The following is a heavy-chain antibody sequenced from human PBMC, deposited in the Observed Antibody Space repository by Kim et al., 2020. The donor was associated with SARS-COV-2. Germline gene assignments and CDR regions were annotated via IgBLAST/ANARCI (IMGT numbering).Heavy chain of an antibody. CDR2: IYHSGST. Sequence: SETLSLTCAVSGGSISSSNWWSWVRQPPGKGLEWIGEIYHSGSTNYNPSLKSRVTISVDKSKNQFSLKLSSVTAADTAVYYCARRKINCSSTSCYSKIFDYWGQGTLVTVSS. CDR3: ARRKINCSSTSCYSKIFDY. CDR1: GGSISSSNW. J-gene: IGHJ4*02. D-gene: IGHD2-2*01. V-gene: IGHV4-4*02.